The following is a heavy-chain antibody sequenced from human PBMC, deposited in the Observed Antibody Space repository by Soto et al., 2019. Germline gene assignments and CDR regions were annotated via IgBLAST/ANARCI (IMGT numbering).Heavy chain of an antibody. Sequence: GGSLRLSCAASGFTFSSYGMRWVRQAPGKGLEWVAVISYDGSNKYYADSVKGRFTISRDNSKNTLYLQMNSLRAEDTAVYYCAKAQRLGPFDYWGQGTLVTVSS. V-gene: IGHV3-30*18. CDR3: AKAQRLGPFDY. CDR1: GFTFSSYG. D-gene: IGHD6-25*01. J-gene: IGHJ4*02. CDR2: ISYDGSNK.